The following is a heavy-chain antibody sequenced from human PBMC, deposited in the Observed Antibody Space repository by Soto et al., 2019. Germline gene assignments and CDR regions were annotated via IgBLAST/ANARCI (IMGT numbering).Heavy chain of an antibody. V-gene: IGHV4-39*01. CDR3: AGYYHDSNAYVDY. Sequence: SETLSLTCTVSGGSISSSSYNWGWIRQPPGKGLEWIGSIDYSGSAYYNPSLKSRVTISVDTSKNQFSLKLSSVTAADTAVYYCAGYYHDSNAYVDYWGQGTLVTVSS. CDR1: GGSISSSSYN. D-gene: IGHD3-22*01. J-gene: IGHJ4*02. CDR2: IDYSGSA.